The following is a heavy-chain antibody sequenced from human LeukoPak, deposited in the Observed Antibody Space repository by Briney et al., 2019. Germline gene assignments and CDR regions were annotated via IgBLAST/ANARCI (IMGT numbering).Heavy chain of an antibody. CDR1: GYTFTSYG. CDR3: ARVSLPYSSSWSPGDY. D-gene: IGHD6-13*01. CDR2: ISAYNGNT. Sequence: ASVKVSCKASGYTFTSYGISWLRQAPGQGLEWMGWISAYNGNTNYAQKLQGRVTMTTDTSTSTAYMELRSLRSDDAAVYYCARVSLPYSSSWSPGDYWGQGTLVTVSS. J-gene: IGHJ4*02. V-gene: IGHV1-18*01.